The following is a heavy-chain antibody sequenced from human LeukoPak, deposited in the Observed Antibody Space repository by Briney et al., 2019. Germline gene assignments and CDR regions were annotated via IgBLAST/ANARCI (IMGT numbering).Heavy chain of an antibody. CDR2: IWYDGSNK. CDR3: ARVWFGEADAFDI. CDR1: GFTFSSYG. V-gene: IGHV3-33*01. D-gene: IGHD3-10*01. Sequence: SXRLSCAASGFTFSSYGMHWVRQAPGKGLEWVAVIWYDGSNKYYADSVKGRFTISRDNSKNTLYLQMNSLRAEDTAVYYCARVWFGEADAFDIWGQGTLVTVSS. J-gene: IGHJ3*02.